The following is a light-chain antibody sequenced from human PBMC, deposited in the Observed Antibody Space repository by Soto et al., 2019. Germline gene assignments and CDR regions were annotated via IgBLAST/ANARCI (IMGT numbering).Light chain of an antibody. Sequence: EIVLTQSPGTLSLSPGERATLSCRASQSVSSSYLAWYQQKLGQAPRLLIYDASSRATGIPDRFSGSGSGTDFTLTISRLEPEDFAVYYCQQYETSPLTFGGGTKVDI. J-gene: IGKJ4*01. CDR2: DAS. CDR1: QSVSSSY. V-gene: IGKV3-20*01. CDR3: QQYETSPLT.